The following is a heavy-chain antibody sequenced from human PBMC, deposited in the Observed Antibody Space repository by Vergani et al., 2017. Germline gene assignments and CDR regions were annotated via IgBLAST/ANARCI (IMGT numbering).Heavy chain of an antibody. CDR1: GFTFSSYG. CDR3: AKDSGSSWDNYNDY. J-gene: IGHJ4*02. V-gene: IGHV3-30*18. CDR2: ISYDGSNK. Sequence: QVQLVESGGGVVQPGRSLRLSCAASGFTFSSYGMNWVRQAPGKGLEWVAVISYDGSNKYYADSVKGRFTSSRDNSKNTLYLQMNSLRAEDTAVYYCAKDSGSSWDNYNDYWGQGTLVTVSA. D-gene: IGHD6-13*01.